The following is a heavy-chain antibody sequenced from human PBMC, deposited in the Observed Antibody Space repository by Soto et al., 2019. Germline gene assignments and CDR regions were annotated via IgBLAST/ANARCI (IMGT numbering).Heavy chain of an antibody. CDR3: AREKAHCGGTSCLHYFDY. J-gene: IGHJ4*02. V-gene: IGHV3-23*01. CDR1: GFTFSSYA. Sequence: EVQLLESGGGLVQPGGSLRLSCAASGFTFSSYAMSWVRQAPGKGLEWVSTISGSGGSTYYADSLKGRFTISRDNSKNTLYLQMTSLRAEDTAVYYCAREKAHCGGTSCLHYFDYWGQGTLVTVSS. CDR2: ISGSGGST. D-gene: IGHD2-2*01.